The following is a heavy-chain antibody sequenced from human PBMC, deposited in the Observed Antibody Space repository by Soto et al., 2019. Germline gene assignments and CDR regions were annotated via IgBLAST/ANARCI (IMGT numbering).Heavy chain of an antibody. J-gene: IGHJ5*02. CDR1: GGSISSSRCH. Sequence: SETLSLTCTVSGGSISSSRCHWGWIRQPPGKGLERIGYINHSGTTFYNPSLKSRVTISVDRSKNQSSLKLSSVTAADTAVYYCARAPGYSGNWFDPWGQGTLVTVSS. CDR2: INHSGTT. D-gene: IGHD1-26*01. CDR3: ARAPGYSGNWFDP. V-gene: IGHV4-39*07.